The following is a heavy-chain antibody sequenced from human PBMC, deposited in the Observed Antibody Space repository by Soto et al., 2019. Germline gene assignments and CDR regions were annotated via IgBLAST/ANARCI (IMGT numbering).Heavy chain of an antibody. CDR1: GFTFSD. D-gene: IGHD3-16*01. Sequence: EVQVLESGGGLVQPGGSLRLSCSASGFTFSDINWVRQAPGKGLEWISRITGGGHTDYVDSVKGRFTISRDNSKNTGYLQMNSLRVDDTAVYYCVKDRSGWGSFDIWGQGTVVTVSS. V-gene: IGHV3-23*01. CDR2: ITGGGHT. J-gene: IGHJ3*02. CDR3: VKDRSGWGSFDI.